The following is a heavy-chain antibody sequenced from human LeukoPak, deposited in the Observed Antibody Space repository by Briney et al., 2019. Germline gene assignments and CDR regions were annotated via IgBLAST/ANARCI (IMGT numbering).Heavy chain of an antibody. CDR3: ARYSLWFGELSFKAFDI. CDR2: IYSSGST. D-gene: IGHD3-10*01. Sequence: SETLSLTCTVSGGSVSNHYWTWIRQPAGKGLEWIGRIYSSGSTNYHPSLKSRVTMSVDTSKNQFSLKLSSVTAADTAVYYCARYSLWFGELSFKAFDIWGQGTMVTVSS. CDR1: GGSVSNHY. J-gene: IGHJ3*02. V-gene: IGHV4-4*07.